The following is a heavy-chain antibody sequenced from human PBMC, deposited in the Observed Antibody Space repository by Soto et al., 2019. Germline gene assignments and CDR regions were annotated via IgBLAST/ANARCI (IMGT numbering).Heavy chain of an antibody. J-gene: IGHJ4*02. CDR1: GGSISHADYY. D-gene: IGHD3-10*01. Sequence: QVQLQESGPGQVKPSQTLSLTCTVSGGSISHADYYWTWIRQHPGKGLEWIGYIYYSGGTYYNPSLESRVTMSVDTSKNQFSLKLSSVTAADTAVYYCVRAMVRGVLHYWGQGTLVTVSS. CDR2: IYYSGGT. V-gene: IGHV4-31*03. CDR3: VRAMVRGVLHY.